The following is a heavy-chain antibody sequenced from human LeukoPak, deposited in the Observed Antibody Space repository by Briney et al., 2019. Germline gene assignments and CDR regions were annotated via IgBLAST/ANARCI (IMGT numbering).Heavy chain of an antibody. J-gene: IGHJ6*03. Sequence: GGSLRLSCAASGFTFSSYSMNWVRQAPGKGLEWVSSIRSSNNYIYYADSVKGRFTISRDNAKNSLYLQMNSLRAEDTAVYYCARDGRTDYYYYMDVWGKGTTVTVSS. CDR2: IRSSNNYI. CDR3: ARDGRTDYYYYMDV. CDR1: GFTFSSYS. D-gene: IGHD1-14*01. V-gene: IGHV3-21*01.